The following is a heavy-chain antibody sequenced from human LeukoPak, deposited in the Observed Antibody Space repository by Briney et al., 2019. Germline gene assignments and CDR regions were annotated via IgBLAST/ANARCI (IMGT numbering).Heavy chain of an antibody. J-gene: IGHJ5*02. V-gene: IGHV3-30*03. CDR1: GFTFSSYG. CDR3: ARDLVGGWYGNWFDP. CDR2: ISYDGSNK. D-gene: IGHD6-19*01. Sequence: PGGSLRLSCAASGFTFSSYGMHWVRQAPGKGLEWVAVISYDGSNKYYADSVKGRFTISRDNSKNTLYLQMNSLRAEDTAVYYCARDLVGGWYGNWFDPWGQGTLVTVSS.